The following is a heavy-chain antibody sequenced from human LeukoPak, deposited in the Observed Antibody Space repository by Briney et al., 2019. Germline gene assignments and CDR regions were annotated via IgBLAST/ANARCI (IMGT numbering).Heavy chain of an antibody. Sequence: QTGGSLRLSCAASGFTFSSYAMHWVRQAPGKGLERVAVISYDGSNKYYADSVKGRFTISRDNSKNTLYLQMNSLRAEDTAVYYCARDSPYRSSWYAIDYWGQGTLVTVSS. CDR3: ARDSPYRSSWYAIDY. J-gene: IGHJ4*02. D-gene: IGHD6-13*01. CDR2: ISYDGSNK. V-gene: IGHV3-30-3*01. CDR1: GFTFSSYA.